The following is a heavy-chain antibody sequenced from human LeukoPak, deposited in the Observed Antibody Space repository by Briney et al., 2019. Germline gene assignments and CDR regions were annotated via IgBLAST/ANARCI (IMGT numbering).Heavy chain of an antibody. V-gene: IGHV3-9*01. Sequence: GRSLRLSCAASGFTFDDYAMHWVRQAPGKGLEWVSGISWNSGSIGYADSVKGRFTISRGNARNSLYLQMNSLRAEDTALYYCAKVEYQLVSWGQGTLVTVSS. CDR3: AKVEYQLVS. D-gene: IGHD2-2*01. CDR1: GFTFDDYA. CDR2: ISWNSGSI. J-gene: IGHJ5*02.